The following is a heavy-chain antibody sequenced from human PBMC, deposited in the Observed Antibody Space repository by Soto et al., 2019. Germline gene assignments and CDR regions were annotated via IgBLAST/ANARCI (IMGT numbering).Heavy chain of an antibody. Sequence: GGSLRLSCAASGFTFSSYGVHWVRQAPGKGLEWVAVISYDGSNKYYADSVRGRFTISRDNSKNTLYLQMNSLRAEDTAVYYCAEDQFRNRGSFDYWGQGTLVTVSS. V-gene: IGHV3-30*18. CDR1: GFTFSSYG. CDR3: AEDQFRNRGSFDY. D-gene: IGHD1-1*01. J-gene: IGHJ4*02. CDR2: ISYDGSNK.